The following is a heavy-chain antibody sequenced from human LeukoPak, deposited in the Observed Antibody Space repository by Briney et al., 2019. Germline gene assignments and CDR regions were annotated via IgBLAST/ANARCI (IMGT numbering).Heavy chain of an antibody. Sequence: ASVKVSCKASGYTFTGYYMHWVRQAPGQGLEWMGWINPNSGGTNYAQKFQGRVTMTRDTSISTAYMELSRLRSDDTAAYYRAKEDIVVVPAAASRGGWLDPWGQGTLVTVSS. CDR3: AKEDIVVVPAAASRGGWLDP. V-gene: IGHV1-2*02. D-gene: IGHD2-2*01. J-gene: IGHJ5*02. CDR2: INPNSGGT. CDR1: GYTFTGYY.